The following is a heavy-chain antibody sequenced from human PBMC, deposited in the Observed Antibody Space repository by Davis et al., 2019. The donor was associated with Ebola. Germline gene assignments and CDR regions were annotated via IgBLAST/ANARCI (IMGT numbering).Heavy chain of an antibody. D-gene: IGHD3-3*01. CDR1: GFTFSSYS. V-gene: IGHV3-21*04. Sequence: GGSLRLSCAASGFTFSSYSMNWVRQAPGKGLEWVSSISSSSSYIYYADSVKGRFTIPRDNSKKTLYLQMNSLRAEDTAVYYCAKSGLSFGVVKYHYGMDVWGKGTTVTVSS. CDR2: ISSSSSYI. CDR3: AKSGLSFGVVKYHYGMDV. J-gene: IGHJ6*04.